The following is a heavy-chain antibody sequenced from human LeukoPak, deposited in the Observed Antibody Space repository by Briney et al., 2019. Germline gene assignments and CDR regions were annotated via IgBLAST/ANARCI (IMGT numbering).Heavy chain of an antibody. V-gene: IGHV1-8*03. Sequence: ASVKVSCKASGYTFTRYDINWVRQATGQGLEWMGWINTKSGMTGHAQKFQGRFTITKDTSISTVYMELSSLSSEDTAVYFCARVDGSVGYWGQGTLVTVSS. CDR3: ARVDGSVGY. J-gene: IGHJ4*02. CDR2: INTKSGMT. D-gene: IGHD3-22*01. CDR1: GYTFTRYD.